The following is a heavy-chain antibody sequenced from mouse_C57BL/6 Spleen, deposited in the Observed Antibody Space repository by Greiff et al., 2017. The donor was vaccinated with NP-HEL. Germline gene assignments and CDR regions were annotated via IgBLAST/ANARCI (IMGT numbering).Heavy chain of an antibody. D-gene: IGHD3-2*02. Sequence: EVQLQQSGPELVKPGASVKMSCKASGYTFTDYNMHWVKQSHGKSLEWIGYINPNNGGTSYNQKFKGKATLTVNKSSSTAYMELRSLTSEDSAVYYCASTPGSSGSFAYWGQGTLVTVSA. J-gene: IGHJ3*01. CDR3: ASTPGSSGSFAY. CDR1: GYTFTDYN. CDR2: INPNNGGT. V-gene: IGHV1-22*01.